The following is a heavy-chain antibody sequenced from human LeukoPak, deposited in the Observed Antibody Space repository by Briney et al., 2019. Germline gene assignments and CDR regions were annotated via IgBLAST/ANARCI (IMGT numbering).Heavy chain of an antibody. CDR2: ISGSAGST. D-gene: IGHD4-23*01. CDR3: AKDRSLDGGNSNGYFDS. V-gene: IGHV3-23*01. J-gene: IGHJ4*02. Sequence: PGVSLRLSCAASGFTFSSYAMNWVRQAPGKGLEWVSIISGSAGSTYYADSVKGRFTISRDNSKNTLFLQMNSLRAEDTAVYYCAKDRSLDGGNSNGYFDSWGQGTLVTVSS. CDR1: GFTFSSYA.